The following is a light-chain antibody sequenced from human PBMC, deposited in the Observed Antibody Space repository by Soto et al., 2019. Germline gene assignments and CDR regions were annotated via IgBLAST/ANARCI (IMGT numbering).Light chain of an antibody. CDR2: EDN. V-gene: IGLV6-57*03. CDR3: QSYDSSNPYVV. CDR1: SGSIASNY. Sequence: NFMLTQPHSVSESPGKTVTISCTRSSGSIASNYVQWYQQRPGSAPTTVIYEDNHRPSGVPDRFSGSIDSSSNSASLTISGLKTEDEADYCCQSYDSSNPYVVFGGGTKVTVL. J-gene: IGLJ2*01.